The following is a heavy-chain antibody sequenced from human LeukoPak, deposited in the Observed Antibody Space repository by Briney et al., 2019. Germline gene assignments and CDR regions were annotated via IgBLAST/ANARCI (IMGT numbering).Heavy chain of an antibody. V-gene: IGHV4-39*07. CDR3: ARVRGRNFRTGRGGRDAFDI. CDR2: IYYSGST. J-gene: IGHJ3*02. D-gene: IGHD1-14*01. CDR1: GGSISSSSYY. Sequence: SETLSLTCTVSGGSISSSSYYWGWIRQPPGKGLEWIGSIYYSGSTYYNPSLKSRVTISVDTSKDQSSLKLSSGTAADTAVYYCARVRGRNFRTGRGGRDAFDIWGQGTMVTVSS.